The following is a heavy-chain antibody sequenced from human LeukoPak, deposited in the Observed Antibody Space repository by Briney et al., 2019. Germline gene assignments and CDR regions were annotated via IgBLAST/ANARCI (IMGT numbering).Heavy chain of an antibody. V-gene: IGHV5-51*01. J-gene: IGHJ1*01. Sequence: KTGESLKISCKGSGYSFTSYWIGWVRQMPGKGLEWMGIIYPGDSDTRYSPSFQGQVTISADKSISTAYLQWSSLKASDTAMYYCARLSIAAAGPEYFQHWGQGTLVTVSS. D-gene: IGHD6-13*01. CDR3: ARLSIAAAGPEYFQH. CDR1: GYSFTSYW. CDR2: IYPGDSDT.